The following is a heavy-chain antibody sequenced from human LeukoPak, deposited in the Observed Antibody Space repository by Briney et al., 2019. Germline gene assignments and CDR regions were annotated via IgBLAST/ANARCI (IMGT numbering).Heavy chain of an antibody. CDR3: AKDMADDYGDYGPEY. CDR2: IRYDGSNK. Sequence: GGSLRLSCAASGFTFSSYGMHWVRQAPGKGLEWVAFIRYDGSNKYYADSVKGRFTISRDNSKNTLYLQMNSLRAEDTAVYYCAKDMADDYGDYGPEYWGQGTLVTVSS. J-gene: IGHJ4*02. D-gene: IGHD4-17*01. V-gene: IGHV3-30*02. CDR1: GFTFSSYG.